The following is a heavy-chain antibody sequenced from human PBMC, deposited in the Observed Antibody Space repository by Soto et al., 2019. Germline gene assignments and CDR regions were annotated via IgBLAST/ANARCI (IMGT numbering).Heavy chain of an antibody. D-gene: IGHD6-13*01. CDR2: ISGSGGST. J-gene: IGHJ4*02. CDR3: AKSSSSWYSGSYFDY. Sequence: SCKASGGTFSSYAMSWVRQAPGKGLEWVSAISGSGGSTYYTDSVKGRFTISRDNSKNTLYLQMNSLRAEDTAVYYCAKSSSSWYSGSYFDYWGQGTLVTVSS. V-gene: IGHV3-23*01. CDR1: GGTFSSYA.